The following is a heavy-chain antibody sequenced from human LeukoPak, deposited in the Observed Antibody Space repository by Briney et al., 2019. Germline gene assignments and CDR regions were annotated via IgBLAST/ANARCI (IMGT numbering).Heavy chain of an antibody. CDR2: ISTSSSSI. CDR1: GFTFSSYS. Sequence: GGSLRLSCAASGFTFSSYSMNWVRQAPGKGLEWVSYISTSSSSIYYADSVKGRFTISRGNAKNSLYLQMNSLRAEDTAVYYCARDDTIFGVVKLFEYWGQGTLVTVSS. D-gene: IGHD3-3*01. CDR3: ARDDTIFGVVKLFEY. J-gene: IGHJ4*02. V-gene: IGHV3-48*01.